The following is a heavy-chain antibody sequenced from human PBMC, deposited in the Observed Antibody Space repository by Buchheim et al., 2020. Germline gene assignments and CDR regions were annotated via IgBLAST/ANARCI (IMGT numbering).Heavy chain of an antibody. J-gene: IGHJ6*02. V-gene: IGHV4-34*01. CDR1: GGSFSDYY. CDR3: ARTDPWSASSLGGMDV. D-gene: IGHD3-3*01. Sequence: QVQLQQWGAGLLKPSETLSLTCAVYGGSFSDYYWSWIRQPPGKGLEYIGEISHSGITNYNPSLKSRATISVDTSKKQFSLKLTSVTAADTAIYYCARTDPWSASSLGGMDVWGQGTT. CDR2: ISHSGIT.